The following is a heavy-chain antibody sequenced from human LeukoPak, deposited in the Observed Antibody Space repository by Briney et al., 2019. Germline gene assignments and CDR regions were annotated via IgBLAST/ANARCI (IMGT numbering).Heavy chain of an antibody. V-gene: IGHV4-34*01. CDR2: INHSGST. J-gene: IGHJ4*02. CDR1: GGSFSGYY. CDR3: ARALTYSSGWFDY. Sequence: SETLSLTCAVYGGSFSGYYWSWIRQPPGKGLEWIGEINHSGSTNYNPSLKSRVTISVDTSKNQFSLKLSSVTAADTAVYYRARALTYSSGWFDYWGQGTLVTVSS. D-gene: IGHD6-19*01.